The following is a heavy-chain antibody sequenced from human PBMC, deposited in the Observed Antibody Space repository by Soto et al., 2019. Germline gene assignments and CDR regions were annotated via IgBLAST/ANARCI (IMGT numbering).Heavy chain of an antibody. Sequence: ASVKVSCKASGYTFTSYGISWVRQAPGQGLEWMGWISAYNGNTNYAQKLQGRVTMTTDTSTSTAYMELRSLRSDDTAVYYCARDIVVVPAALYFDYWGQGTLVTVSS. CDR1: GYTFTSYG. CDR2: ISAYNGNT. CDR3: ARDIVVVPAALYFDY. D-gene: IGHD2-2*01. V-gene: IGHV1-18*01. J-gene: IGHJ4*02.